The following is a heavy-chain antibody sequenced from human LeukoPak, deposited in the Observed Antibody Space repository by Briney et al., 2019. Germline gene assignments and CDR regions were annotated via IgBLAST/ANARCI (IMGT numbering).Heavy chain of an antibody. CDR2: IYSSWST. Sequence: SETLSLTCTVSGGSFSSYYWTWIRQPAGKGREWIGRIYSSWSTNYNPSLRSRVTISVDKSKNQFSLNLTSVTAADTGVYHCAREYSSTSGRHFDYWGQGILVTVPS. J-gene: IGHJ4*02. V-gene: IGHV4-4*07. CDR1: GGSFSSYY. D-gene: IGHD6-6*01. CDR3: AREYSSTSGRHFDY.